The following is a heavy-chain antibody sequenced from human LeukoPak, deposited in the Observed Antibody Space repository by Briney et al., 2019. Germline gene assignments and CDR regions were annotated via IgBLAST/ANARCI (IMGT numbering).Heavy chain of an antibody. CDR1: GVSISSGDYF. V-gene: IGHV4-30-4*01. D-gene: IGHD5-12*01. CDR3: ARDPYSGYDAAPRYCHY. J-gene: IGHJ4*02. Sequence: PSQTLSLTCTVSGVSISSGDYFWSWIRQPPGKGLEWIGYIYYSGSTYYNPSLKSRVTISVDTSKNQFSLKLFSVTAADTAVYYCARDPYSGYDAAPRYCHYWGRGTLVTVSS. CDR2: IYYSGST.